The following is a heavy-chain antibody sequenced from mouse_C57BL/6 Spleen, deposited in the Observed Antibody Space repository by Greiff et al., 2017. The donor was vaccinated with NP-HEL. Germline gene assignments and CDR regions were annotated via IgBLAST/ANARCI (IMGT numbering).Heavy chain of an antibody. Sequence: VQLVESGPELVKPGASVKISCKASGYAFSSSWMNWVKQRPGKGLEWIGRIYPGDGDTNYNGKFKGKATLTADKSSSTAYMQLSSLTSEDSAVYFCARCPSDYDYEFYAMDYWGQGTSVTVSS. V-gene: IGHV1-82*01. CDR3: ARCPSDYDYEFYAMDY. CDR1: GYAFSSSW. D-gene: IGHD2-4*01. CDR2: IYPGDGDT. J-gene: IGHJ4*01.